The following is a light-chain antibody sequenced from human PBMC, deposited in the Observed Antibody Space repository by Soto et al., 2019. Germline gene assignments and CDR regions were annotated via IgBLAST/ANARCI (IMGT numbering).Light chain of an antibody. CDR1: SSDVGAYNY. J-gene: IGLJ2*01. V-gene: IGLV2-14*01. CDR3: CSYAATPLLI. CDR2: AVS. Sequence: QSALTQPASVSGSPGQSITISCTGTSSDVGAYNYVSWYQQYPGKAPKLLIYAVSNRPSGVSNRFSGSKSANTASLTISGLQGEDEAYYYCCSYAATPLLIFGGGTKLTVL.